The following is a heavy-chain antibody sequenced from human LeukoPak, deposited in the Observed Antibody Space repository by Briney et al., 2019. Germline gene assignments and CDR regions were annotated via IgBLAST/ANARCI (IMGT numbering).Heavy chain of an antibody. Sequence: GRSLRLSCTASGFTFGDYAMSWVRQAPGKGLEWVGFIRSKAYGGTTEYAASVKGRFTISRDDSKSIAYLQMNSLKTEDTAVYYCTRAVATILGGPFDYWGQGTLVTVSS. CDR1: GFTFGDYA. J-gene: IGHJ4*02. CDR3: TRAVATILGGPFDY. CDR2: IRSKAYGGTT. D-gene: IGHD5-24*01. V-gene: IGHV3-49*04.